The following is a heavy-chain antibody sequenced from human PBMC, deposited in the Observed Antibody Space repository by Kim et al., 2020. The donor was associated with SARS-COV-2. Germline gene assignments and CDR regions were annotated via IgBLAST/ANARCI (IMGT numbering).Heavy chain of an antibody. J-gene: IGHJ3*02. CDR1: GFTFSSYW. Sequence: GGSLRLSCAASGFTFSSYWMSWVRQAPGKGLVWVSHIKKDGSEKNYVDSVKGRFTISRDNAKNSLYLQMNSLRAEDTAVYYCARWRSGWRWNDIWGQGTMVTVSS. CDR2: IKKDGSEK. D-gene: IGHD6-19*01. V-gene: IGHV3-7*01. CDR3: ARWRSGWRWNDI.